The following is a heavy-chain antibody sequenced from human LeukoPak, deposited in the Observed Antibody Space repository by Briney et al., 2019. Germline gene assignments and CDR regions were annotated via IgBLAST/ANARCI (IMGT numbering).Heavy chain of an antibody. Sequence: GGSLRLSCAASGFTFSSYAMHWARQAPGKGLEWVAVISYEGSNKYYADSVKGRFTISRDNSKNTLYLQMNSLRAEDTAVYYCARSGGGSCCDYWGQGTLVTVSS. CDR2: ISYEGSNK. CDR1: GFTFSSYA. V-gene: IGHV3-30-3*01. J-gene: IGHJ4*02. D-gene: IGHD2-15*01. CDR3: ARSGGGSCCDY.